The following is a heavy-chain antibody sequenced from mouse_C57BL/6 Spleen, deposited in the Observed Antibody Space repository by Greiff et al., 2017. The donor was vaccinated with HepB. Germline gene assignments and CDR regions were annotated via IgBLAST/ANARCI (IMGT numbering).Heavy chain of an antibody. D-gene: IGHD4-1*02. CDR1: GFTFSDFY. CDR3: ARVPTGAWYFDV. CDR2: SRNKANDYTT. J-gene: IGHJ1*03. Sequence: EVKLVESGGGLVQSGRSLRLSCATSGFTFSDFYMEWVRQAPGKGLEWIAASRNKANDYTTEYSASVKGRFIVSRDTSQSILYLQMNALRAEDTAIYYCARVPTGAWYFDVWGTGTTVTVSS. V-gene: IGHV7-1*01.